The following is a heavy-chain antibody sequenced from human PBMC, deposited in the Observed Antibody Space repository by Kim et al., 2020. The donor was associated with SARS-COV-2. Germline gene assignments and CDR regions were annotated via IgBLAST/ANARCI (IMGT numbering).Heavy chain of an antibody. D-gene: IGHD6-19*01. Sequence: GGSLRLSCAASGFTFSSYAMSWVRQAPGKGLEWVSAISGSGSSTYYADSVKGRFTISRDNSKNTLYLQMNSLRAEDTAVYYCANHLIAVAGGFDYWGQGTLVTVSS. CDR1: GFTFSSYA. V-gene: IGHV3-23*01. CDR2: ISGSGSST. CDR3: ANHLIAVAGGFDY. J-gene: IGHJ4*02.